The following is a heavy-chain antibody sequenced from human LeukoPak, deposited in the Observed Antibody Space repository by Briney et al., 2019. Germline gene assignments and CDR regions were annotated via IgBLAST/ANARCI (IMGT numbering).Heavy chain of an antibody. J-gene: IGHJ3*02. Sequence: PSETLSLTCAVYGGSFSGYYWSRIRQPPGKGLEWIGEINHSGSTNYNPSLKSRVTISVDTSKNQFSLKLSSVTAADTAVYYCAREMIAAADIDAFDIWGQGTMVTVSS. CDR1: GGSFSGYY. V-gene: IGHV4-34*01. CDR2: INHSGST. CDR3: AREMIAAADIDAFDI. D-gene: IGHD6-13*01.